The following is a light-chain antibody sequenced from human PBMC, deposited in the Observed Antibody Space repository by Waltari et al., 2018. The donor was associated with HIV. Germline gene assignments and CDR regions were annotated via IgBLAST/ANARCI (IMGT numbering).Light chain of an antibody. V-gene: IGLV7-43*01. Sequence: GVTQEPSLTVSPGGTVTLTCTSSTGAVTSSSYASWFQQRPGQAPRPLIYSADKRHSWTPDHFSGSLLGAKAALTLFGAQPEDEADYFCLLYYGGRQPTWVFGGGTKLTV. CDR3: LLYYGGRQPTWV. CDR1: TGAVTSSSY. J-gene: IGLJ3*02. CDR2: SAD.